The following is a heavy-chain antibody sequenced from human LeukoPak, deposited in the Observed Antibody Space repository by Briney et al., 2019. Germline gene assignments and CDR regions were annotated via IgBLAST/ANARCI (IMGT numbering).Heavy chain of an antibody. D-gene: IGHD6-13*01. J-gene: IGHJ1*01. CDR2: IYYSGST. CDR1: GGSMSSSY. V-gene: IGHV4-59*12. Sequence: PSETLSLTCTVSGGSMSSSYWSWIRQPPGKGLQWIGYIYYSGSTNYNPSLKSRVTISVDTSKNQFSLKLSSVTAADTAVYYCARVGGSSWYAEYFQHWGQGTLVTVSS. CDR3: ARVGGSSWYAEYFQH.